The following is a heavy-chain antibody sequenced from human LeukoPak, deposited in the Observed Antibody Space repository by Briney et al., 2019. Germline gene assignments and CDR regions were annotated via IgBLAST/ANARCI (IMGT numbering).Heavy chain of an antibody. Sequence: SETLSLTCTVSGYSITSAYYWGWIRLPPGKGLEWIGSLYHSGSTYYNPSLKSRVTTSVDTSKNRFSLKLTSVTAADTAVYYCARELHSGSYYFDYWGQGTLVTVSS. D-gene: IGHD1-26*01. CDR1: GYSITSAYY. V-gene: IGHV4-38-2*02. CDR3: ARELHSGSYYFDY. J-gene: IGHJ4*02. CDR2: LYHSGST.